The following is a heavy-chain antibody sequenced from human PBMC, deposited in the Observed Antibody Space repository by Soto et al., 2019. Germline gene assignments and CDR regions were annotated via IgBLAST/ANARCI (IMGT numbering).Heavy chain of an antibody. Sequence: GASVKVSCKASGYTFTGYYMHWVRQAPGQGLEWMGWINPNSGGTNYAQKFQGWVTMTRDTSISTAYMELSRLRSDDTAVYYCARDLRLRLSYYYGMDVWGQGTTVTVSS. D-gene: IGHD5-12*01. J-gene: IGHJ6*02. CDR1: GYTFTGYY. CDR2: INPNSGGT. CDR3: ARDLRLRLSYYYGMDV. V-gene: IGHV1-2*04.